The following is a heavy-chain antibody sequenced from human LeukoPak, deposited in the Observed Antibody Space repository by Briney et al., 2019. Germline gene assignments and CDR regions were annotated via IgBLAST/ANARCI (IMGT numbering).Heavy chain of an antibody. V-gene: IGHV4-59*01. Sequence: PSETLSLTCTVSGGSISSYYWSWIRQPPGKGLEWIGYIYYSGSTNYNPSLKSRVTISVDTSKNQFSLKLSSVTAADTAVYYCARDGRGSSGWYKGWFDPWGQGTLVTVSS. J-gene: IGHJ5*02. CDR1: GGSISSYY. D-gene: IGHD6-19*01. CDR3: ARDGRGSSGWYKGWFDP. CDR2: IYYSGST.